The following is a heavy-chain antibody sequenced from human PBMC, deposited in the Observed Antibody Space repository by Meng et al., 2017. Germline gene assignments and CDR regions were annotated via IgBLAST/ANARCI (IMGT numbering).Heavy chain of an antibody. D-gene: IGHD5-24*01. J-gene: IGHJ4*02. V-gene: IGHV3-21*01. CDR2: ISSSSSYI. Sequence: GGSLRLSCAASGFTFSSYWMSWVRQAPGKGLEWVSSISSSSSYIYYADSVKGRFTISRDNAKNSLYLQMNSLRAEDTAVYYCARVDLEHGYNPHYWGQGTLVTVSS. CDR3: ARVDLEHGYNPHY. CDR1: GFTFSSYW.